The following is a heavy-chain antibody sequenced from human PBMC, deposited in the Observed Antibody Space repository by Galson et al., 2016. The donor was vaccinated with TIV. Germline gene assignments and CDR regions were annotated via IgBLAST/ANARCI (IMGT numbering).Heavy chain of an antibody. D-gene: IGHD3-3*01. V-gene: IGHV6-1*01. J-gene: IGHJ4*02. Sequence: WIRQSPSRGLEWLGRTYYRSTWYNDYAASLKRRITINPDTSKNQFSLQLTSVTPEDAAVYYCARATPSVFGVVMTLDYWGQGTLVTVSS. CDR3: ARATPSVFGVVMTLDY. CDR2: TYYRSTWYN.